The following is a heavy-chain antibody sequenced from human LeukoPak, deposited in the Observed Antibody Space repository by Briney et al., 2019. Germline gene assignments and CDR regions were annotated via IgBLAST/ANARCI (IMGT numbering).Heavy chain of an antibody. CDR1: GFTFSHDW. J-gene: IGHJ4*02. CDR2: IKQDGSGE. V-gene: IGHV3-7*01. CDR3: ARDHDNWTPDQGYKVFDY. Sequence: GGSLRLSCAASGFTFSHDWMSWVRQAPGKGLEWVASIKQDGSGEHYVDSVKGRFTISRDNAKNSLYLQMNSLRAEDTAVYYCARDHDNWTPDQGYKVFDYWGQGSLVTVSS. D-gene: IGHD1-20*01.